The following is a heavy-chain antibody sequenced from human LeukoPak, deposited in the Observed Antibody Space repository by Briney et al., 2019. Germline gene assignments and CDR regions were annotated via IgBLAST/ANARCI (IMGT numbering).Heavy chain of an antibody. J-gene: IGHJ6*04. CDR1: GFTFSSYE. Sequence: GGSLRLSCAASGFTFSSYEMNWVRQALGKGLEWVSYISSSGSTIYYADSVKGRFTISRDNAKNSLYLQMNSLRAEDTAVYYCAELGITMVGGVWGKGTTVTISS. V-gene: IGHV3-48*03. CDR2: ISSSGSTI. CDR3: AELGITMVGGV. D-gene: IGHD3-10*02.